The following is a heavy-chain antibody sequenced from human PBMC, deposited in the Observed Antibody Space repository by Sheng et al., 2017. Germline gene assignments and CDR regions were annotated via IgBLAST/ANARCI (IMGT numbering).Heavy chain of an antibody. CDR3: ARWRGGYEWFDP. V-gene: IGHV4-39*01. D-gene: IGHD5-12*01. Sequence: QLQVQESGPGLVKPSETLSLTCTVSGGSISSNGYYWGWILQPPGKGLEWIGNIYYSGSTLYNPSLKSRVTISLDTSKKQFSLKLSSVTAADTAVYYCARWRGGYEWFDPWGQGTLVTVSS. CDR2: IYYSGST. J-gene: IGHJ5*02. CDR1: GGSISSNGYY.